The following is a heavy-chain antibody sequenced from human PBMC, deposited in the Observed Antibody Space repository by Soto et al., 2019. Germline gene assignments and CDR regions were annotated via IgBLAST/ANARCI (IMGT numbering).Heavy chain of an antibody. CDR2: ISSSSSTI. D-gene: IGHD6-13*01. V-gene: IGHV3-48*01. Sequence: GVLRLSCAASGFSFSSYSMNWVRQAPGKGLEWVSYISSSSSTIYYADSVKGRFTISRDNAKNSLYLQMNSLRAEGTAVYYCARHPERIAQIGWFDPWGQGTLVTVSS. CDR1: GFSFSSYS. CDR3: ARHPERIAQIGWFDP. J-gene: IGHJ5*02.